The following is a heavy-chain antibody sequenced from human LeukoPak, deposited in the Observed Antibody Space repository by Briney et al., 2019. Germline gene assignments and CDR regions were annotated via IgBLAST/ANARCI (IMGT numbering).Heavy chain of an antibody. J-gene: IGHJ4*02. V-gene: IGHV3-21*04. Sequence: PGGSLRLSCAASGFTFSSYSMNWVRQAPGKGLEWVSSISSSSSYIYYADSVKGRFTISRDNAKNSLYLQMNSLRAEDTAVYYCAKAGFEVVVPAALSAWGQGTLVTVSS. CDR1: GFTFSSYS. CDR2: ISSSSSYI. D-gene: IGHD2-2*01. CDR3: AKAGFEVVVPAALSA.